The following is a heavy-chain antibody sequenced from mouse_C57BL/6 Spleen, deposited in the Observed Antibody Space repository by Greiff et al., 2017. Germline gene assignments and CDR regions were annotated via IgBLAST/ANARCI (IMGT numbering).Heavy chain of an antibody. J-gene: IGHJ2*01. CDR3: ARVYDGYYSY. D-gene: IGHD2-3*01. V-gene: IGHV1-69*01. CDR2: IDPSDSYT. CDR1: GYTFTSYW. Sequence: QVQLQQSGAELVMPGASVKLSCKASGYTFTSYWMHWVKQRPGQGLEWIGEIDPSDSYTNYNQKFKGKSTLTVDKSSSTAYMQLSSLTSEDSAVYYCARVYDGYYSYWGQGTTLTVSS.